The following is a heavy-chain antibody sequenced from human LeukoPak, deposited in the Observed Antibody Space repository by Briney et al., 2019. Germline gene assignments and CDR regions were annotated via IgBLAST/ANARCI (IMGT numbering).Heavy chain of an antibody. CDR2: IYYSGST. CDR1: GGFISSSSYY. V-gene: IGHV4-39*01. CDR3: AIGAVAGTDAFDI. J-gene: IGHJ3*02. Sequence: SSETLSLTCTVSGGFISSSSYYWGWIRQPPGKGLEWIGSIYYSGSTYYNPSLESRVTISVDTSKNQFSLKLSSVTAADTAVYYCAIGAVAGTDAFDIWGQGTMVTVSS. D-gene: IGHD6-19*01.